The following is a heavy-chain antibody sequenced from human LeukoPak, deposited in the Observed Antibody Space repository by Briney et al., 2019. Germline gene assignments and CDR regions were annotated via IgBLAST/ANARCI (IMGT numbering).Heavy chain of an antibody. V-gene: IGHV3-23*01. CDR3: AKDRASYSSGWPAFDY. CDR2: ISGSGGST. D-gene: IGHD6-19*01. J-gene: IGHJ4*02. CDR1: GFTFNNYA. Sequence: PGGSLRLSCAASGFTFNNYAMSWVRQAPGKGLEWVSGISGSGGSTYYADSVKGRFTISRDNSKNTLYLQMNSLRAEDTAVYYCAKDRASYSSGWPAFDYWGQGTLVTVSS.